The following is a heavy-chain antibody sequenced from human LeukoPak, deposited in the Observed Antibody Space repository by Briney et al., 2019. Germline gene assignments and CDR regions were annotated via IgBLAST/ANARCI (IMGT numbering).Heavy chain of an antibody. J-gene: IGHJ4*02. CDR1: GGTFSSYA. CDR3: ARDHNIVATTNYFDY. Sequence: ASVKVSCKASGGTFSSYAISWVRQAPGQGLEWMGGIIPIFGTANYAQKFQGRVTITADESTSTAYMELRSLRSDDTAVYYCARDHNIVATTNYFDYWGQGTLVTVSS. D-gene: IGHD5-12*01. CDR2: IIPIFGTA. V-gene: IGHV1-69*13.